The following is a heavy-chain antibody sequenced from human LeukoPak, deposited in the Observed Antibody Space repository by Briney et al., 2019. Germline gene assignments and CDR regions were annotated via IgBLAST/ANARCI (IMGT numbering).Heavy chain of an antibody. Sequence: PGGSLRLSCAASGFTFSSYGMHWVRQAPGKGLEWVAVISYDGSNKYYADSVKGRFTISRDNSKNTLYLQMNSLRAEGTAVYYCAKNTVTTSLDPWGQGTLVTVSS. CDR1: GFTFSSYG. J-gene: IGHJ5*02. CDR2: ISYDGSNK. D-gene: IGHD4-17*01. V-gene: IGHV3-30*18. CDR3: AKNTVTTSLDP.